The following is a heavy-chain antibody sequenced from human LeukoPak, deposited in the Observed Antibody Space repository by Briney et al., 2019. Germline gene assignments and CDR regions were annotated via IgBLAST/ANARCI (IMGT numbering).Heavy chain of an antibody. J-gene: IGHJ6*02. V-gene: IGHV3-23*01. CDR3: AKCTMVRLLEIPHYYYGMDV. CDR2: ISGSGGST. CDR1: GFTFSSYA. D-gene: IGHD3-10*01. Sequence: GGSLRLSCAASGFTFSSYAMSWVRQAAGKGLEWVSAISGSGGSTYYADSVKGRFTISRDNSKNTLYLQMNSLRAEDTAVYYCAKCTMVRLLEIPHYYYGMDVWGQGTTVTVSS.